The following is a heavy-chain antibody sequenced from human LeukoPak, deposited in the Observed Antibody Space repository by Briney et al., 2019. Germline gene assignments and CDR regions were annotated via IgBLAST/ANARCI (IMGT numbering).Heavy chain of an antibody. D-gene: IGHD5-12*01. CDR2: ISSSTNYI. Sequence: GTLSLTCTVSGGSISTSSYYWGWIRQPPGKGLEWVSSISSSTNYIYYADSVKGRFTISRDNAKNSLYLQMNSLRAEDTAVYYCARLIVAPFYFDYWGQGTLVTVSS. CDR1: GGSISTSSYY. CDR3: ARLIVAPFYFDY. V-gene: IGHV3-21*01. J-gene: IGHJ4*02.